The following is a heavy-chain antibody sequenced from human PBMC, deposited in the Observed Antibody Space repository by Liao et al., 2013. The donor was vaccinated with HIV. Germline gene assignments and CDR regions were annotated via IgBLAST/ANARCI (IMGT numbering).Heavy chain of an antibody. CDR2: VSDSGGT. D-gene: IGHD5-18*01. CDR1: GGYISSYY. CDR3: ARSSQLWYPFDY. J-gene: IGHJ4*02. Sequence: QVQLQESGPGLVKPSETLSLACSVSGGYISSYYWSWIRQPAGKGLEWIGRVSDSGGTSYNPSLKSRVLMSVDRSKNRFSLQLTSVTAADTAVFYCARSSQLWYPFDYWGQGTLVTVSS. V-gene: IGHV4-4*07.